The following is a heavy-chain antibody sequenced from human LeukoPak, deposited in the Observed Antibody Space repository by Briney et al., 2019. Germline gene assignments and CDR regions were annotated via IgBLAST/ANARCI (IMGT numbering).Heavy chain of an antibody. J-gene: IGHJ5*02. CDR1: GYTFTSYA. CDR3: AREYWYNWNDGDWFDP. D-gene: IGHD1-1*01. Sequence: ASVKVSCKASGYTFTSYAMHWVRQAPGQRLEWMGWINAGNGNTKYSQKFQGRVTITRDTSASTAYMELSSLRSEDTAVYYCAREYWYNWNDGDWFDPWGQGTLVTVSS. CDR2: INAGNGNT. V-gene: IGHV1-3*01.